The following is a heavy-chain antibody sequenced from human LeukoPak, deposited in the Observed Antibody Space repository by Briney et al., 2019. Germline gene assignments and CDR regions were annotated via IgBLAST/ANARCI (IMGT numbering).Heavy chain of an antibody. CDR3: ARDVGRFCTRGSCFSDA. D-gene: IGHD2-15*01. J-gene: IGHJ5*02. V-gene: IGHV3-7*05. CDR1: GFQFNTYW. Sequence: GGSLRLSCAGSGFQFNTYWISWIRQAPGKGLQWLGNIMEDGSETYYVGSLKGRLTISRDNAKNSSFLEMSSLGVEHTAVYYCARDVGRFCTRGSCFSDAWGQGTLVTVSS. CDR2: IMEDGSET.